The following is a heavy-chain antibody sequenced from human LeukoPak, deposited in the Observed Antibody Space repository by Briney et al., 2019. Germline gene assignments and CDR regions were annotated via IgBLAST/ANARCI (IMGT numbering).Heavy chain of an antibody. CDR2: ITGSGDNT. Sequence: PGGSLRLSCAASGFTFRLYALSWVRQVPGKGLEWLSGITGSGDNTYYADSVKGRFTISRDNTKNSLYLQMNSLRVEDTAVYYCARDPLHWNDGVDDSFDIWGQGTMVTVSS. V-gene: IGHV3-23*01. CDR3: ARDPLHWNDGVDDSFDI. D-gene: IGHD1-1*01. J-gene: IGHJ3*02. CDR1: GFTFRLYA.